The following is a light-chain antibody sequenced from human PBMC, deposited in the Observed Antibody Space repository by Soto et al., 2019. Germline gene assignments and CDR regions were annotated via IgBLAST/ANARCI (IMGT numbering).Light chain of an antibody. CDR1: QNIYNY. CDR2: AAS. Sequence: IQMTQSPSSLSASVGDRATVTCRTSQNIYNYLNWYQQKPGKAPKLLIYAASSVQSGVPLRFSGSGSGTDFTLTISSLQPEDSATYYCQQTHSTPVTFGQGTRLEIK. J-gene: IGKJ5*01. CDR3: QQTHSTPVT. V-gene: IGKV1-39*01.